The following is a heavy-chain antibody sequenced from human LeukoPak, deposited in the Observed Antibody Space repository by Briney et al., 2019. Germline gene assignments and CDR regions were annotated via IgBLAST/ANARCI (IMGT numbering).Heavy chain of an antibody. Sequence: GGSLRLSCAASGFTFISYAMHWFRQAPGKGLEWVAVISYDGSNKYYADSVKGRFTISRDNSKNTLYLQMNSLRAEDTAVYYCARDSDYSTPTDYWGQGTLVTVSS. D-gene: IGHD4-11*01. J-gene: IGHJ4*02. CDR2: ISYDGSNK. V-gene: IGHV3-30-3*01. CDR1: GFTFISYA. CDR3: ARDSDYSTPTDY.